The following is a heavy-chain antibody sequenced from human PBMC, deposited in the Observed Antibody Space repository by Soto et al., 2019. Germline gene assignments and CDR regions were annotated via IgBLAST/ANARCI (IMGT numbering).Heavy chain of an antibody. V-gene: IGHV3-49*03. CDR1: GFTFGDYA. CDR2: ITSKAYGGTP. Sequence: GGSLRLSCTGSGFTFGDYAMTWFRQAPGKGLEWVGFITSKAYGGTPQYAASVKGRFTISRDDSKSIAYLQMNNLKTGDTAVYYFTSPPPENRGFFAFDIWGKGIMVTV. CDR3: TSPPPENRGFFAFDI. D-gene: IGHD3-10*01. J-gene: IGHJ3*02.